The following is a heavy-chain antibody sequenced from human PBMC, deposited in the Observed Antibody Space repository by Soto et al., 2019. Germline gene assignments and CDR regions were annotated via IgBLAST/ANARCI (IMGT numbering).Heavy chain of an antibody. V-gene: IGHV4-31*03. J-gene: IGHJ4*02. CDR1: GASISSGGYY. Sequence: QVHLQESGPGLLKPSQTLSLTCTVSGASISSGGYYWTWIRQHPGKGLEWIGYIYYSGSTYSNPSLKSRVSISVDTSKNQFSLKLSSVSVADTAVYYCARGPLNWGQGTLVTVSS. CDR3: ARGPLN. CDR2: IYYSGST.